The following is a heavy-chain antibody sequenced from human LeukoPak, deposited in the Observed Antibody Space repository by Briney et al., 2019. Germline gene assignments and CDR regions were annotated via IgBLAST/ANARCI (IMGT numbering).Heavy chain of an antibody. D-gene: IGHD3-22*01. Sequence: SGGSLRLSCAASGFSFSSYDMHWVRQAPGKGLEWVAVISYDGSNKYYADSVKGRFTISRDNSKNTLYLQMNSLRAEDTAVYYCARDYDSSGLDYWGQGTLVTVSS. CDR2: ISYDGSNK. CDR3: ARDYDSSGLDY. J-gene: IGHJ4*02. CDR1: GFSFSSYD. V-gene: IGHV3-30*04.